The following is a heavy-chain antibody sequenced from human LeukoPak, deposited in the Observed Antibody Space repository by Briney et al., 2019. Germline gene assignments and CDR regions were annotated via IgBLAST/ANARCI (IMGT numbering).Heavy chain of an antibody. Sequence: PSETLSLTCTVSGYSISSGYYWGWIRQPPGKGLEWIGSIYYSGSTYYNPSLKSRVTISVDTTKNQFSLKLSSVTAADTAVYYCATLHPFDYWGQGTLVTVSS. J-gene: IGHJ4*02. CDR1: GYSISSGYY. CDR3: ATLHPFDY. V-gene: IGHV4-38-2*02. CDR2: IYYSGST.